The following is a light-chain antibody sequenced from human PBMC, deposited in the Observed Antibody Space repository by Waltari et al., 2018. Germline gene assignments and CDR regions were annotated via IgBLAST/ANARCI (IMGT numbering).Light chain of an antibody. CDR3: QQYDTSPYT. Sequence: EIVLTQSPATLSLSTGDRATLSCRASQTLTSTYLAWYQLRPGQAPRLLIYTASKRATGIPDRFRGSASGTDFTLTISRLEPGDFAVYYWQQYDTSPYTFGPGTTLEIK. CDR2: TAS. J-gene: IGKJ2*01. V-gene: IGKV3-20*01. CDR1: QTLTSTY.